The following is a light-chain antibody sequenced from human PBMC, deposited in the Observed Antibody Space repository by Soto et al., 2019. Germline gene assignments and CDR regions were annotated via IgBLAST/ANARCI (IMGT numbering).Light chain of an antibody. CDR2: GAS. V-gene: IGKV1-39*01. Sequence: DIQMTQSPSSLSASVGDRVIITCRASQSITTYLNWFQHKPGQAPNLLIYGASSLQSGVPSRFSASGSGTDFTLTISSLQPEDFAMYFCQQSFTLPWTFGQGTNVEIK. J-gene: IGKJ1*01. CDR3: QQSFTLPWT. CDR1: QSITTY.